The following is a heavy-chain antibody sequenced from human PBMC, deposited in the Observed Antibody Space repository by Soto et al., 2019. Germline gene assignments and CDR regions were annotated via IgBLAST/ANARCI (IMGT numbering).Heavy chain of an antibody. J-gene: IGHJ6*02. CDR1: RGSISSGDYY. D-gene: IGHD6-13*01. CDR3: ARVPGYSSPYYGMDV. V-gene: IGHV4-30-4*01. Sequence: QVQLQESGPGLVKPSQTLSLTCTVSRGSISSGDYYWSWIRQPPGKGLEWIGYIYYSGSTYYNPSLKSRVTISGDKSKNQFSLKLSSVTAADTAVYYCARVPGYSSPYYGMDVWGQGTTVTVSS. CDR2: IYYSGST.